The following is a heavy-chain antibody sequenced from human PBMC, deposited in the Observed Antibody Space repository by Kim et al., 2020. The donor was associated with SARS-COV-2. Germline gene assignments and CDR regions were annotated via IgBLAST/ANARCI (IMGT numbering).Heavy chain of an antibody. CDR3: AKERAYRDLSCFHY. Sequence: DSVKRRFTTSRDNSKNPLYLKMNSLRAEHTAVYYCAKERAYRDLSCFHYWGQGTLVTVSS. J-gene: IGHJ4*02. D-gene: IGHD2-21*01. V-gene: IGHV3-23*01.